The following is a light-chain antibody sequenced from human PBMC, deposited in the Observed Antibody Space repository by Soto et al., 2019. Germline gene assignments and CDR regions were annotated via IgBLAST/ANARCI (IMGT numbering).Light chain of an antibody. V-gene: IGKV1-5*03. Sequence: DIQMTQSPSTLSASVGDRVTITCRASQSVDSWLAWYQLKPGKAPNLLIYKATRLAGGVPSRFSGSGSGTDFTLTFSSLQPDDFVTYYCQQYKTYPYTFGQGTKVEMK. CDR3: QQYKTYPYT. CDR1: QSVDSW. CDR2: KAT. J-gene: IGKJ2*01.